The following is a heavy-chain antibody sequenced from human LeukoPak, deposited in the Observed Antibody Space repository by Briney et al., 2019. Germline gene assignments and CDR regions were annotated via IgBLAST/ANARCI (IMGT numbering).Heavy chain of an antibody. V-gene: IGHV4-59*08. CDR2: IYYSGST. D-gene: IGHD3-3*01. Sequence: SETLSLTCTVSGGSISSYYWSWIRQPPGKGLEWIGYIYYSGSTNYNPSLKSRVTISVDTSKNQFSLKLSSVTAADTAVYYCATSSKGYDFWSGYLFQFDYWGQGTLVTVSS. CDR1: GGSISSYY. J-gene: IGHJ4*02. CDR3: ATSSKGYDFWSGYLFQFDY.